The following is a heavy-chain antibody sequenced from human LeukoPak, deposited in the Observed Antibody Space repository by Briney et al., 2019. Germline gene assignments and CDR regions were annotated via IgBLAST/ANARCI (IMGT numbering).Heavy chain of an antibody. CDR2: IYYNGGT. CDR3: ASKGSYYYDTSGIFDY. V-gene: IGHV4-30-4*01. Sequence: PSQTLSLTCSVSGGSISSGDYHWTWRRQTPGKGLEWIGAIYYNGGTYYNPSLKSRLTISVDTSKNQFSLKLSSVTAADTAVYYCASKGSYYYDTSGIFDYWGQGTLVTVSS. CDR1: GGSISSGDYH. J-gene: IGHJ4*02. D-gene: IGHD3-22*01.